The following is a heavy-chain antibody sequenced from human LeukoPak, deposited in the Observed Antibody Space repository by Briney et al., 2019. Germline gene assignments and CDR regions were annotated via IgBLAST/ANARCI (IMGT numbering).Heavy chain of an antibody. Sequence: PSETLSLTCAVYGGSFSGYYWSWIRQPPGKGRQWIGEINHSGSTNYNTSLKSRVTISVDTSKNQFSLKLRSVTAADTAVYYCARGYPRAFDIWGQGTMVTVSS. J-gene: IGHJ3*02. CDR2: INHSGST. V-gene: IGHV4-34*01. CDR3: ARGYPRAFDI. CDR1: GGSFSGYY.